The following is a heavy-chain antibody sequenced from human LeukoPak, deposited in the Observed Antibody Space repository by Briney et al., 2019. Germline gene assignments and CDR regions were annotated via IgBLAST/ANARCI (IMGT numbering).Heavy chain of an antibody. CDR2: IWSDGTNQ. D-gene: IGHD4-11*01. Sequence: GKSLTLSCVASQFRFPFSQYDRHWVRQAPGRGLEWVAVIWSDGTNQYYADSMKGRFTISRDNSKNTVYLQMNSLRAEDTAVYFCAKDAQRGFDYSNSLEYWGQGTLVTVSS. J-gene: IGHJ4*02. CDR1: QFRFPFSQYD. V-gene: IGHV3-33*06. CDR3: AKDAQRGFDYSNSLEY.